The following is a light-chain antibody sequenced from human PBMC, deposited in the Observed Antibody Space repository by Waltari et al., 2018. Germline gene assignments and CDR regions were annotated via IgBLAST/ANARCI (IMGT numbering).Light chain of an antibody. CDR1: SGPLSTTPS. CDR2: KAN. Sequence: QTVVTQEPSFSVSPGGTVTLTCALSSGPLSTTPSATWYQQTPGQAPRTLVYKANARSSGVPDRFSGSILGNTAALTITGAQADDESDYYCALYMGSGIWVFGGGTRLTVL. CDR3: ALYMGSGIWV. V-gene: IGLV8-61*01. J-gene: IGLJ3*02.